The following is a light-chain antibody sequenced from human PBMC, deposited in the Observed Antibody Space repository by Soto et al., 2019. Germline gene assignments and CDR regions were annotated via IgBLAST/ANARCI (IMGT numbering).Light chain of an antibody. Sequence: DIQMTQSPSSLSASVGDRVTITCRASQSISRYLNWYQLKPGKDPKLLVYAASNLQSGVPSRFSGSGSGTDFTLTINCLQPEDFATYYCQQSYSIPFTFGPGTRVDFK. CDR2: AAS. CDR1: QSISRY. J-gene: IGKJ3*01. V-gene: IGKV1-39*01. CDR3: QQSYSIPFT.